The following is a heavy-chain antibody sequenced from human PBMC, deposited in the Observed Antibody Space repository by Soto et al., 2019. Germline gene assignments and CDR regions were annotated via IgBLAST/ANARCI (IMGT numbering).Heavy chain of an antibody. V-gene: IGHV1-69*13. CDR2: IIPIFGTA. D-gene: IGHD6-13*01. CDR3: ARVVIAAAGTYYYYYGMDV. CDR1: GGTFSSYA. J-gene: IGHJ6*02. Sequence: GASVKVSCKASGGTFSSYAISWVRQAPGQGLEWMGGIIPIFGTANYAQKFQGRVTITADESTSTAYMELSSLRSEDTAVYYCARVVIAAAGTYYYYYGMDVWGQGTTVTVSS.